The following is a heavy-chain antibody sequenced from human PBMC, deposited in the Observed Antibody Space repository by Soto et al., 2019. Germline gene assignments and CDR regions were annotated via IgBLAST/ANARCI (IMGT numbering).Heavy chain of an antibody. CDR3: AREPYSSSSAYYYYGMDV. CDR2: INPNSGGT. Sequence: QVPLVQSGAEVKKPGASVKVSCKASGYTFTGYYMHWVRQAPGQGLEWMGWINPNSGGTNYAQKFQGWVTMTRETSISTAYMELSRLRSDDTAVYYCAREPYSSSSAYYYYGMDVWGQGTTVTVSS. D-gene: IGHD6-6*01. V-gene: IGHV1-2*04. J-gene: IGHJ6*02. CDR1: GYTFTGYY.